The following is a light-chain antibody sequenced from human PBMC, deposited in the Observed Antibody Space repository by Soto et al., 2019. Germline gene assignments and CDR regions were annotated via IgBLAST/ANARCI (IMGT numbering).Light chain of an antibody. CDR2: DAS. CDR3: QQYGTSPRT. J-gene: IGKJ1*01. V-gene: IGKV3-20*01. CDR1: QSVGSN. Sequence: VLTQSPASLSLSPGERATLSCRASQSVGSNLAWFQQKPGQPPRLLIFDASSRAAGIPARFSGSGSGTDFTLTISSLEPEDFAVYFCQQYGTSPRTFGQGTKVDIK.